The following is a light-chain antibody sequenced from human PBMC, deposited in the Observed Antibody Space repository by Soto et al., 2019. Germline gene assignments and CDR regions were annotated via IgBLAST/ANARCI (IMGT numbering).Light chain of an antibody. CDR1: QSVSSY. J-gene: IGKJ5*01. CDR2: DAS. CDR3: QQRSNRPPRNT. Sequence: EIVLTQSPATLSLSPGERATLSCRASQSVSSYLAWYQQKPGQAPRLLIYDASNRATGIPARFSGSGSGTDFTLTISSLEPEDFAVYYCQQRSNRPPRNTFGQGTRLEIK. V-gene: IGKV3-11*01.